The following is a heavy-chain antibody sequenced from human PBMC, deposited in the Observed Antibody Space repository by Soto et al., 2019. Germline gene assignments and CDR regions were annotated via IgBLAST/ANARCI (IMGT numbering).Heavy chain of an antibody. D-gene: IGHD4-17*01. Sequence: EVQLVESGGGLVKPGGSLRLSCAASGFTFSNAWMNWVRQAPGKGLEWVGRIKSKTDGGTTDYAATVKGRFTISRDDSKNTLYLQMNSLKTEDTAVYYCTTVTIKTRIPWFDPWGQGTLVTVSS. CDR1: GFTFSNAW. V-gene: IGHV3-15*07. CDR3: TTVTIKTRIPWFDP. J-gene: IGHJ5*02. CDR2: IKSKTDGGTT.